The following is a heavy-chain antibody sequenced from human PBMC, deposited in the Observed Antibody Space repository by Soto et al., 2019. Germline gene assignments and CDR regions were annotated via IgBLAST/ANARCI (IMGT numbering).Heavy chain of an antibody. Sequence: PSETLSLTCAVYGGSFSGYYWSWIRQPPGKGLEWIGEINHSGSTNYNPSLKSRVTISVDTSKNQFSLKLSSVTAADTAVYYCARGVPISGYYYGLDVWGQRTTVTSP. CDR2: INHSGST. V-gene: IGHV4-34*01. J-gene: IGHJ6*02. D-gene: IGHD2-21*01. CDR3: ARGVPISGYYYGLDV. CDR1: GGSFSGYY.